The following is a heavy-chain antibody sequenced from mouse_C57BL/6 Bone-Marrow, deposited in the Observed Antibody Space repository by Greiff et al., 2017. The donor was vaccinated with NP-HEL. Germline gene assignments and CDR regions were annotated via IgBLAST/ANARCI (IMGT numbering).Heavy chain of an antibody. D-gene: IGHD1-1*01. CDR3: TESYYYYGSSKDYFDY. V-gene: IGHV6-3*01. J-gene: IGHJ2*01. CDR2: IRWKSDNYAT. CDR1: GFTFSNYW. Sequence: EVKLVESGGGLVQPGGSMKLSCVASGFTFSNYWMNWVRQSPEKGLEWVAQIRWKSDNYATHYAESVKGRFTISRDDSKSSVYLQMNNLRAEDTGIYYCTESYYYYGSSKDYFDYWGQGTTLTVSS.